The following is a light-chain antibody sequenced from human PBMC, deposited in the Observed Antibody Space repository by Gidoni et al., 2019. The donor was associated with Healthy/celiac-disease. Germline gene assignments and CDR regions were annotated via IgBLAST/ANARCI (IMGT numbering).Light chain of an antibody. V-gene: IGKV1-39*01. CDR3: QQNYSNPVT. CDR2: AAS. Sequence: DLQMTQFPSSLSASVGDRVTITCRASQSISSYLDWYQQKPGKAPKLLIYAASSLQSGVPSRFSGSGSGTDFTLTISSLQPEDFATYYCQQNYSNPVTFGEGTKVEIK. CDR1: QSISSY. J-gene: IGKJ4*02.